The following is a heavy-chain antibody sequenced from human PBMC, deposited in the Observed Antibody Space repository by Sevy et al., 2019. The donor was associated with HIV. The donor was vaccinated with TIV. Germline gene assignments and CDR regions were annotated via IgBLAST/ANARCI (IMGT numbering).Heavy chain of an antibody. CDR3: ARVTAYCSGGNCYSTMGADV. Sequence: GGSLRLSCAASGFTFSSYSMIWVRQAPRKGLEWVSSISGSSNYIYYPDSVKGRFTISRDNAKNSLYLQMNSLRAEDTAVYYCARVTAYCSGGNCYSTMGADVWGQGTTVTVSS. J-gene: IGHJ6*02. CDR1: GFTFSSYS. D-gene: IGHD2-15*01. V-gene: IGHV3-21*01. CDR2: ISGSSNYI.